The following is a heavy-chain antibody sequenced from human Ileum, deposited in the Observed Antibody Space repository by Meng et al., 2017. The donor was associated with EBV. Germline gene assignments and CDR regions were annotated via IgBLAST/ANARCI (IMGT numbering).Heavy chain of an antibody. CDR3: ARIPYGDIYSAYFDY. D-gene: IGHD2-21*02. Sequence: APGLVKPSCTVSLTCPVPARSLDVRPWWSWFSKPPGEGLEWIGQIYHSGATNYNPSLKSRVTISVDTSENQFSLELNSVTAADTAVYYCARIPYGDIYSAYFDYWSPGTLVTVSS. CDR1: ARSLDVRPW. V-gene: IGHV4-4*02. CDR2: IYHSGAT. J-gene: IGHJ4*02.